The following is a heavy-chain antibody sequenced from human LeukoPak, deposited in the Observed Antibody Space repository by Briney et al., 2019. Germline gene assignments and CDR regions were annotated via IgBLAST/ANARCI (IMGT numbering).Heavy chain of an antibody. V-gene: IGHV4-39*07. Sequence: SETLSLTCTVSGGSISSSSYYWGWIRQPPGKGLEWIGSIYYSGSTYYNPSLKSRVTISVDTSKNQFSLKLSSVTAADTAVYYCARTRRPWLRVGAFDIWGQGTMVTVSS. CDR3: ARTRRPWLRVGAFDI. J-gene: IGHJ3*02. CDR1: GGSISSSSYY. CDR2: IYYSGST. D-gene: IGHD6-19*01.